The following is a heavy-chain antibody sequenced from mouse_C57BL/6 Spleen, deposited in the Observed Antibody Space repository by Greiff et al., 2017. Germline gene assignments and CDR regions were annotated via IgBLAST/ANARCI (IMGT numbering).Heavy chain of an antibody. J-gene: IGHJ1*03. V-gene: IGHV1-4*01. CDR1: GYTFTSYT. CDR2: INPSSGYT. CDR3: ARGGTRDWYFDV. Sequence: VQLQQSGAELARPGASVKMSCKASGYTFTSYTMHWVKQRPGQGLEWIGYINPSSGYTKYNQKFKDKATLTADKYSSTAYMQLSSLTSEDSAVYYCARGGTRDWYFDVWGTGTTVTVSS. D-gene: IGHD4-1*01.